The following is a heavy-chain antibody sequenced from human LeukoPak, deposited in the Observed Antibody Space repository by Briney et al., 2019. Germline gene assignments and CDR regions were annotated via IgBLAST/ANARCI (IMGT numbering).Heavy chain of an antibody. J-gene: IGHJ4*02. CDR3: ARASSGWSEGY. V-gene: IGHV1-2*02. CDR1: GYTFTSYA. Sequence: ASVKVSCKASGYTFTSYAMHWVRQAPGQRLEWMGWINPNSGGTNYAQKFQGRVTMTRDTSTSTAYMELRSLRSDDTAVYYCARASSGWSEGYWGQGTLVTVSS. D-gene: IGHD6-19*01. CDR2: INPNSGGT.